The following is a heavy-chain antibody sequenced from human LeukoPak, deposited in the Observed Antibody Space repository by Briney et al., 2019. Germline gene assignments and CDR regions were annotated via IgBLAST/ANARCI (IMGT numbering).Heavy chain of an antibody. V-gene: IGHV4-39*07. CDR2: IYYSGST. Sequence: SETLSLTCTVSGSSISSSSYYWGWIRQPPGKGLEWIGSIYYSGSTYYNPSLKSRVTISVDTSKNQFSLKLSSVTAADTAVYYCARDRSGSWYADLGYYYYYMDVWGKGTTVTVSS. D-gene: IGHD6-13*01. J-gene: IGHJ6*03. CDR1: GSSISSSSYY. CDR3: ARDRSGSWYADLGYYYYYMDV.